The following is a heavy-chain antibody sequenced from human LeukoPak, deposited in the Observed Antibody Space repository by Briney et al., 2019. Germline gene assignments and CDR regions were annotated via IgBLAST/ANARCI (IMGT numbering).Heavy chain of an antibody. D-gene: IGHD4-17*01. J-gene: IGHJ4*02. Sequence: GGSLRVSCAASGFTFSNYWMSWVRHTPGKGLEWVANIRQDGSDKYYVDSVKGRFTISRDNAKNSLYLQMNSLRAEDTAVYYCAKKRYGDYDYWGQGTLVIVSA. CDR3: AKKRYGDYDY. CDR2: IRQDGSDK. V-gene: IGHV3-7*01. CDR1: GFTFSNYW.